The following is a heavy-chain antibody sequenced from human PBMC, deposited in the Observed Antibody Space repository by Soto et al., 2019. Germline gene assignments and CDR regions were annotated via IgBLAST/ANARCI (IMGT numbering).Heavy chain of an antibody. Sequence: SETLSLTCTVSGDSISSSYWSWIRQPPGKGLEWIGNIYYSGSTNYNPSLKNRVTISVDTSKTRFSLKLISVTAADTAVYYCARDGVYCSSSTCFGFFDSWGQGTLVTVSS. CDR2: IYYSGST. CDR3: ARDGVYCSSSTCFGFFDS. V-gene: IGHV4-59*01. J-gene: IGHJ4*01. CDR1: GDSISSSY. D-gene: IGHD2-2*01.